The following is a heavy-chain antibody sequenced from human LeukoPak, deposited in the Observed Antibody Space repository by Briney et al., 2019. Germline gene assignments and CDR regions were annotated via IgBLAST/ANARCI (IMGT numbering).Heavy chain of an antibody. D-gene: IGHD6-19*01. CDR2: IYTSGST. J-gene: IGHJ5*02. CDR1: GGSISSYY. V-gene: IGHV4-4*07. CDR3: ARDIGQWLVPNWFDP. Sequence: SETLSLTCTVSGGSISSYYWSWIRQLAGKGLEWIGRIYTSGSTNYNPSLKSRVTMSVDTSKNQFSLKLSSVTAADTAVYYCARDIGQWLVPNWFDPWGQGTLVTVSS.